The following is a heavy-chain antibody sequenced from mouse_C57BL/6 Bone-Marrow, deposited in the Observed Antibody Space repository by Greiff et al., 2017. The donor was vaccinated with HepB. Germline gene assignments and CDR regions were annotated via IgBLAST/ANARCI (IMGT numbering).Heavy chain of an antibody. CDR3: ARDMGNGRGFDY. CDR1: GFTFSDYY. CDR2: ISDGGSYT. V-gene: IGHV5-4*02. Sequence: EVQRVESGGGLVKPGGSLKLSCAASGFTFSDYYMYWVRQTPEKRLEWVATISDGGSYTYYPDSVKGRFTISRDNAKNNLYLQMSSLKSEDTAMYYCARDMGNGRGFDYWGQGTTLTVSS. D-gene: IGHD1-1*01. J-gene: IGHJ2*01.